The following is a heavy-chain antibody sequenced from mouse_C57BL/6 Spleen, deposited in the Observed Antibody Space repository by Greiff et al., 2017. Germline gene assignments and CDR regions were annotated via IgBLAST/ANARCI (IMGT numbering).Heavy chain of an antibody. Sequence: EVMLVESGGGLVKPGGSLKLSCAASGFTFSDYGMHWVRQAPEKGLEWVAYISSGSSTIYYADTVKGRFTISRDNAKNTRFLQMTSLRSEDTGMYYCASPYYASYAMDYWGQGTSVTVSS. V-gene: IGHV5-17*01. CDR3: ASPYYASYAMDY. CDR1: GFTFSDYG. CDR2: ISSGSSTI. J-gene: IGHJ4*01. D-gene: IGHD2-10*01.